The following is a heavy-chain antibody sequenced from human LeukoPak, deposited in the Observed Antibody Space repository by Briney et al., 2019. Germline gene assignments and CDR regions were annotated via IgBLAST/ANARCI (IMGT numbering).Heavy chain of an antibody. CDR2: IYHSGST. D-gene: IGHD6-13*01. V-gene: IGHV4-38-2*02. J-gene: IGHJ6*02. Sequence: SETLSLTCTVSGYSISSGYYWGWIRQPPGKGLEWIGSIYHSGSTYYNPSLKSRVTISVDTSKNQFSLKLSSVTAADTAVYYCARDLGYSSSWATYYYYYGMDVWGQGTTVTVSS. CDR3: ARDLGYSSSWATYYYYYGMDV. CDR1: GYSISSGYY.